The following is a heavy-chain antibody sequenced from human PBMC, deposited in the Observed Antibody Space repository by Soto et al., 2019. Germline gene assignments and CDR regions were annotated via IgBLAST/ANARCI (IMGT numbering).Heavy chain of an antibody. CDR3: GRIWVNRYSSGFGF. V-gene: IGHV4-39*01. D-gene: IGHD3-16*01. J-gene: IGHJ4*02. CDR1: GPSINSRNYY. Sequence: PSETLSLTCTVSGPSINSRNYYWGWIRQPPGKGLEWIGTLSYSGSTYFSPSLKSRVTISVDTSKNQFSLKLTSETAADTSFFYCGRIWVNRYSSGFGFGGPGTLVPLPP. CDR2: LSYSGST.